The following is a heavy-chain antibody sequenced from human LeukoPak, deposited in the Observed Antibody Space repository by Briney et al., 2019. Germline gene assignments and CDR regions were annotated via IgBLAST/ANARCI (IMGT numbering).Heavy chain of an antibody. CDR1: GFTFNRYW. Sequence: GGSLRLSCAASGFTFNRYWMRWVRQAPGKGLVWVSRIDEDVKTIDYADSVKGRLTISRDHAKDTLYHQMSSLRDKHTAVYYCVSDLCGGDDQWGRGTLVTVSS. CDR3: VSDLCGGDDQ. V-gene: IGHV3-74*01. J-gene: IGHJ5*02. D-gene: IGHD3-3*01. CDR2: IDEDVKTI.